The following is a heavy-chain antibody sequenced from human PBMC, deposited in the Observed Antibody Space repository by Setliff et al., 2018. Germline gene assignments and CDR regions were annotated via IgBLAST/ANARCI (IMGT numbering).Heavy chain of an antibody. D-gene: IGHD6-19*01. CDR2: IYTSGST. CDR1: GGSISSYY. J-gene: IGHJ4*02. V-gene: IGHV4-4*07. Sequence: ASETLSLTCTVSGGSISSYYWSWIRQPAGKGLEWIGRIYTSGSTNYNPSLKSRVTISVDKSKNQFSLKLSSVTAADAAVYYCARDRYSSGWYQDYWGQGTLVTVSS. CDR3: ARDRYSSGWYQDY.